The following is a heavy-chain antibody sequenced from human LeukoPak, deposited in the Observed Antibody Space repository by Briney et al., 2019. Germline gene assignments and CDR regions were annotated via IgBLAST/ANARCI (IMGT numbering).Heavy chain of an antibody. D-gene: IGHD2-15*01. Sequence: SETLSLTCTVSGGSIRSSSYYWGWIRQPPGKGLEWIGSIYYSGSTYYNPSLKSRVTISVDMSKNQFSLRLSSVTAADTAVYYCARHEVYCSGGSCYPNWFDPWGQGTLVTVSS. CDR3: ARHEVYCSGGSCYPNWFDP. CDR1: GGSIRSSSYY. V-gene: IGHV4-39*01. CDR2: IYYSGST. J-gene: IGHJ5*02.